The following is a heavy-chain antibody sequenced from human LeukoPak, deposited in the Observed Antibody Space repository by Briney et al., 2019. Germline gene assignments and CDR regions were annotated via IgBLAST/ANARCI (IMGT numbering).Heavy chain of an antibody. J-gene: IGHJ4*02. V-gene: IGHV3-9*01. CDR1: GLSFDDYA. CDR3: AKDGAVASIWDFDH. CDR2: ISWNSGRI. D-gene: IGHD6-19*01. Sequence: GRSLRLSCAASGLSFDDYAMYWVRQAPGKGLEWVSGISWNSGRIGYADSVKGRFTISRDNAKNSLYLQMNSLRAEDTALYYCAKDGAVASIWDFDHWGQGTLVTVSS.